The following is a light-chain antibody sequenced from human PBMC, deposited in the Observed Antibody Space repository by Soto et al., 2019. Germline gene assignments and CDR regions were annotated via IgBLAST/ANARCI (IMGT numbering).Light chain of an antibody. CDR1: QSVDIN. V-gene: IGKV3-15*01. J-gene: IGKJ1*01. Sequence: EIVLTQSPATLSVSPGDRVTLSCRASQSVDINLAWYQQRPGQAPRLLVYGASTKATDMPGRFSGRGSGTEFTLTINNLQSEDFAVYYCQQYRNWPRTLGQATKVDIK. CDR2: GAS. CDR3: QQYRNWPRT.